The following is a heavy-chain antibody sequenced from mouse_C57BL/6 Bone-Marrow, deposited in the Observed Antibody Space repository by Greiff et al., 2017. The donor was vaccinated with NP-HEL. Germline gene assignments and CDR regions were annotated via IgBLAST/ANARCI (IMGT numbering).Heavy chain of an antibody. Sequence: VQLQQSGAELARPGASVKLSCKASGYTFTSYGISWVKQRPGQGLEWIGEIYPRSGNTYYNEKFKGKATLTADKSSSTAYMELRSLTSEDSAVYFCARYPYAMDYWGQGTSVTVSS. CDR1: GYTFTSYG. J-gene: IGHJ4*01. CDR2: IYPRSGNT. CDR3: ARYPYAMDY. V-gene: IGHV1-81*01.